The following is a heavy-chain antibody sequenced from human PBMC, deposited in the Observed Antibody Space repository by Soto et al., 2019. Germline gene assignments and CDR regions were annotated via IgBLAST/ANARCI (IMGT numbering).Heavy chain of an antibody. CDR1: GFTFNNYA. J-gene: IGHJ4*02. CDR3: AKARLAGNFDY. V-gene: IGHV3-23*01. CDR2: ISATGDST. Sequence: EVQVLDSGGGLVQPGGSLRLSCAASGFTFNNYAMNWVRQAPGKGLEWVATISATGDSTYYAASVKGRFTISRDNSKNTLYLQMNGLRVEDTAVYYCAKARLAGNFDYWGQGTQVTVSS.